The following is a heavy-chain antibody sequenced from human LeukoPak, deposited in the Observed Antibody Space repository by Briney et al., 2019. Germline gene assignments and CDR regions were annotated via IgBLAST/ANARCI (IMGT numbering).Heavy chain of an antibody. V-gene: IGHV3-23*01. CDR2: ISGCGGST. D-gene: IGHD3-10*01. Sequence: GGSLRLSCAASGFTFSSYAMSWVRQAPGKGLEWVSAISGCGGSTYYADSVKGRFTISRDNSKNTLYLQMNSLRAEDTAVYYCAKCFYYGSGSYHPFDYWGQGTLVTVSS. J-gene: IGHJ4*02. CDR3: AKCFYYGSGSYHPFDY. CDR1: GFTFSSYA.